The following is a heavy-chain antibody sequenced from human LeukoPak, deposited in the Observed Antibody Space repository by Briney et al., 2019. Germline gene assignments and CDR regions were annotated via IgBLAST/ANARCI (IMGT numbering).Heavy chain of an antibody. CDR2: IYYSGST. J-gene: IGHJ4*02. V-gene: IGHV4-39*07. CDR3: ARAYTSWSFDY. Sequence: PSETLSLTCTVSGGXISSSSYYWGWIRQPPGKGLEWIGSIYYSGSTYYNPSLKSRVTISVDTSKNQFSLKLSSVTAADTAVYYCARAYTSWSFDYWGQGTLVTVSS. D-gene: IGHD2-2*02. CDR1: GGXISSSSYY.